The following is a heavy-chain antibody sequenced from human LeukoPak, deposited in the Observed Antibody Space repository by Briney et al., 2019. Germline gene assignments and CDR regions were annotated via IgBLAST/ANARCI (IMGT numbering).Heavy chain of an antibody. Sequence: PSQTLSLTCTVSDGSVGSENSYWNWIRQPAGKGLEWIGRIYADGSSTYNPSLKSRVTILVDTSKNQFSLRLTSMTAADTAVYYCARGYYRTWGQGILVTVSS. J-gene: IGHJ4*02. CDR2: IYADGSS. CDR3: ARGYYRT. V-gene: IGHV4-61*02. D-gene: IGHD3-16*02. CDR1: DGSVGSENSY.